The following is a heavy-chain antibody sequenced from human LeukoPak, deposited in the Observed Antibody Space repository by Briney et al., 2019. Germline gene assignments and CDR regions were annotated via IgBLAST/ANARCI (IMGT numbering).Heavy chain of an antibody. CDR1: GYTFTSYG. J-gene: IGHJ4*02. CDR3: ARLLTGITGTTYDY. CDR2: ISAYNGNT. Sequence: ASVKVSCKASGYTFTSYGISWVRQAPGQGLEWMGWISAYNGNTNYSQKLQGRVTMTTDTSTSTAYMELRSLRSDDTAVYYCARLLTGITGTTYDYWGQGTLVTVSS. V-gene: IGHV1-18*01. D-gene: IGHD1-7*01.